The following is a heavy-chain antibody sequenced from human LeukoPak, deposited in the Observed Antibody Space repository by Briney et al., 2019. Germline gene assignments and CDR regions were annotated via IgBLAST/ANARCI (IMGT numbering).Heavy chain of an antibody. CDR1: GFTFSESW. CDR3: ARVQDWYFDL. CDR2: IKQDGSEK. Sequence: GGSLRLSCVVSGFTFSESWMSWVRQAPGKGLEWVANIKQDGSEKYYVDSVKGRFTISRDNAKNSLYLQMNSLRAEDTAVYYCARVQDWYFDLWGRDILVTVSS. J-gene: IGHJ2*01. V-gene: IGHV3-7*01.